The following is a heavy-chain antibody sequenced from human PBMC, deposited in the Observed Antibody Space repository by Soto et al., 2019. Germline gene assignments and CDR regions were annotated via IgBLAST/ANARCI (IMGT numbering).Heavy chain of an antibody. CDR3: AGGSGYTNFQH. D-gene: IGHD5-12*01. CDR1: GYTFTSYD. J-gene: IGHJ1*01. CDR2: IIPLFGTA. Sequence: SSVKVSCNASGYTFTSYDINWVRQATGQGLEWMGGIIPLFGTANYAQKFQGRVTITADKSTSTAYMELSSLRSEDTAVYYCAGGSGYTNFQHWGQGTLV. V-gene: IGHV1-69*06.